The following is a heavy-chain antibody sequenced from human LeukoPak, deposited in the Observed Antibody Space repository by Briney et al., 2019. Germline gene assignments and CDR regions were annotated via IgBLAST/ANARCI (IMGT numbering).Heavy chain of an antibody. J-gene: IGHJ4*02. CDR1: GYTLTGYH. D-gene: IGHD3-22*01. CDR2: INPNSGGT. CDR3: ARDDGGDSSGYNTIDY. Sequence: ASVKVSCKASGYTLTGYHMHWVRQAPGRGLEWMGRINPNSGGTNYAQKFQGRVTMTRVTSISTVYMELSRLRSDDTAVYYCARDDGGDSSGYNTIDYWGQGTLVTVSS. V-gene: IGHV1-2*02.